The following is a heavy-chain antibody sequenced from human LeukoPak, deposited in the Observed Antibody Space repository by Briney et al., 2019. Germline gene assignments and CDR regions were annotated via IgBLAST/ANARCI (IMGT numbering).Heavy chain of an antibody. Sequence: GGSLRLSCAASGFTFSSYAMSWVRQAPGEGLEWVSAISGSGGSTYYADSVKGRFTISRDNSKNTLYLQMNSLRAEDTAVYYCAKDGSSSPRELFMDVWGKGTTVTVSS. CDR2: ISGSGGST. J-gene: IGHJ6*03. CDR3: AKDGSSSPRELFMDV. CDR1: GFTFSSYA. V-gene: IGHV3-23*01. D-gene: IGHD6-13*01.